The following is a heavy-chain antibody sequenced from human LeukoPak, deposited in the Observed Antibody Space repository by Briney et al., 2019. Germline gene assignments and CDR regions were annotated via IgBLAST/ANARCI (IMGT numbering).Heavy chain of an antibody. CDR1: GFTLSSYA. CDR2: ISDSGNT. V-gene: IGHV3-23*01. CDR3: ARGRKGGSGSYYGDAFDI. Sequence: GGSLRLSCAASGFTLSSYAMSWVRQAPGKGLEWVSAISDSGNTYHADSVKGRFTISRDSSKNTLFLQMNRLRPEDAAVYYCARGRKGGSGSYYGDAFDIWGQGTMVTVSS. D-gene: IGHD3-10*01. J-gene: IGHJ3*02.